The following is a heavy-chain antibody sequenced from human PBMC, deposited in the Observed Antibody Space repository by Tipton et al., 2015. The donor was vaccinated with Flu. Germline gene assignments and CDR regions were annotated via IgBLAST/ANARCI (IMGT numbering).Heavy chain of an antibody. V-gene: IGHV4-38-2*02. CDR3: ARRDFSNYVSDPKNWFDR. CDR1: GDSVRSSYY. CDR2: INHNGNT. J-gene: IGHJ5*02. Sequence: TLSLTCTVSGDSVRSSYYWAWIRQPPGRGLEWIGNINHNGNTYHNASLRSRVTISVDTSRNHFSLKLSSVTAADTAVYYCARRDFSNYVSDPKNWFDRWGQGTLVTVSS. D-gene: IGHD4-11*01.